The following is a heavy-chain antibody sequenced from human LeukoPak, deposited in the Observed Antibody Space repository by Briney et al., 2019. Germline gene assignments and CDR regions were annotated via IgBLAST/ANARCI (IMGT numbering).Heavy chain of an antibody. V-gene: IGHV4-4*02. Sequence: SGTLSLTCAVSGGSISSSNWWSWVRQPPGKGLEWIGEIYHSGSTNYNPSLKSRVTIAVDKSKNQFSLKLSSVTAADTAVYYCARGTYCSSTSCYEDYWGQGTLVTVSS. CDR3: ARGTYCSSTSCYEDY. J-gene: IGHJ4*02. CDR2: IYHSGST. CDR1: GGSISSSNW. D-gene: IGHD2-2*01.